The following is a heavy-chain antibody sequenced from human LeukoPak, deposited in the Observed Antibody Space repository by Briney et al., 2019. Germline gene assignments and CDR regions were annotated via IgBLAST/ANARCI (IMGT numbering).Heavy chain of an antibody. CDR1: GFTFSSYG. Sequence: GGSLRLSCAASGFTFSSYGMHWVRQAPGKGLEWVAVIWYGGSNKYYADSVKGRFTISRDNSKNTLYLQMNSLRAGDTAVYYCADGVHFDYWGQGTLVTVSS. CDR2: IWYGGSNK. CDR3: ADGVHFDY. J-gene: IGHJ4*02. V-gene: IGHV3-30*02. D-gene: IGHD4-17*01.